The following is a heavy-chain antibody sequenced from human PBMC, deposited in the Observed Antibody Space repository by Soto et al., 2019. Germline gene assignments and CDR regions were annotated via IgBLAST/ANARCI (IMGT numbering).Heavy chain of an antibody. D-gene: IGHD1-26*01. CDR3: TTAAGGMWGADY. Sequence: GGSLRLSCAASGFTFRNVWMSWVRQAPGKGLEWVGRVKSRSDGGTTDYAAPVKGRFTVSRDDSQSTLSLQMDSLKIEDSAVYFCTTAAGGMWGADYWGQGTPVTVSS. V-gene: IGHV3-15*01. J-gene: IGHJ4*02. CDR2: VKSRSDGGTT. CDR1: GFTFRNVW.